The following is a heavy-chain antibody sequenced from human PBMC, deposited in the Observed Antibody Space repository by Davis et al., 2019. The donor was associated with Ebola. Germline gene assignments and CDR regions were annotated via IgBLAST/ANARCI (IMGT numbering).Heavy chain of an antibody. D-gene: IGHD3-3*01. Sequence: PGGSLRLSCAASGITFSGSAVHWVRQASGKGLEWVGRIRSKANSFATEFAASVKGRFTISRDDSKNTAYLQMNSLKNEDTAVYYCSRHSPFRFLDYWGQGTLVTVSS. J-gene: IGHJ4*02. CDR1: GITFSGSA. CDR2: IRSKANSFAT. V-gene: IGHV3-73*01. CDR3: SRHSPFRFLDY.